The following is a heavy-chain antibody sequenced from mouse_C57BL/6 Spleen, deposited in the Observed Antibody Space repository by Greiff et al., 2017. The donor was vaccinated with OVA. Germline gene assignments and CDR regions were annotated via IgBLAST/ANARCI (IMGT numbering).Heavy chain of an antibody. D-gene: IGHD1-1*01. CDR3: ARDLYYYGSSYFDY. J-gene: IGHJ2*01. Sequence: EVQLQESGPGLVKPSQSLSLTCSVTGYSITSGYYWNWIRQFPGSKLEWMGYISYDGSNNYNPSLKNRISITRDTSKNQFFLKLNSVTTEDTATYYCARDLYYYGSSYFDYWGQGTTLTVSS. V-gene: IGHV3-6*01. CDR1: GYSITSGYY. CDR2: ISYDGSN.